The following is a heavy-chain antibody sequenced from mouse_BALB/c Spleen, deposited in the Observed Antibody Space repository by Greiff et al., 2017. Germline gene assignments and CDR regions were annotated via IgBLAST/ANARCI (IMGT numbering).Heavy chain of an antibody. V-gene: IGHV5-6*01. Sequence: EVQGVESGGDLVKPGGSLKLSCAASGFTFSSYGMSWVRQTPDKRLEWVATISSGGSYTYYPDSVKGRFTISRDNAKNTLYLQMSSLKSEDTAMYYCARPHITTVYFDYWGQGTTLTVSS. J-gene: IGHJ2*01. D-gene: IGHD1-1*01. CDR3: ARPHITTVYFDY. CDR2: ISSGGSYT. CDR1: GFTFSSYG.